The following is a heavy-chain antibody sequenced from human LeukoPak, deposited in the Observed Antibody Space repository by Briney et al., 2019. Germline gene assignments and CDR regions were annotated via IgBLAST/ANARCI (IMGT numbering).Heavy chain of an antibody. J-gene: IGHJ5*02. V-gene: IGHV4-38-2*01. CDR3: ARHRGIAVAGTIRLSWFDP. CDR2: IYHSGST. Sequence: PSETLSLTCAVSGYSISSGYYWGWIRQPPGKGLEWIGSIYHSGSTYYNPSLKSRVTISVDTSKNQFSLKPSSVTAADTAVYYCARHRGIAVAGTIRLSWFDPWGQGTLVTVSS. CDR1: GYSISSGYY. D-gene: IGHD6-19*01.